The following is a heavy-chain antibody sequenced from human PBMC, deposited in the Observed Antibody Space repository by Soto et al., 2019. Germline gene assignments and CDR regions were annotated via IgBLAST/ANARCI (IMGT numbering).Heavy chain of an antibody. V-gene: IGHV3-30*18. CDR3: AKDLDVDTDGSGSY. CDR2: ISYDGSNK. J-gene: IGHJ4*02. CDR1: GFTFSSYG. Sequence: GGSLRLSCAASGFTFSSYGMHWVRQGPGKGLEWVAVISYDGSNKYYADSVKGRFTISRDNSKNTLYLQMNSLRAEDTAVYYCAKDLDVDTDGSGSYWGQGTLVTVSS. D-gene: IGHD5-18*01.